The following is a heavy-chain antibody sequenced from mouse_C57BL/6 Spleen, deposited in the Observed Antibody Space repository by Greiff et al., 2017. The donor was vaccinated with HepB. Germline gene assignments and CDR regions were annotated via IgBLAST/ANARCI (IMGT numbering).Heavy chain of an antibody. J-gene: IGHJ4*01. CDR3: ARRGNYYGSSYYAMDY. Sequence: QVQLKQSGAELARPGASVKLSCKASGYTFTSYGISWVKQRTGQGLEWIGEIYPRSGNTYYNEKFKGKATLTADKSSSTAYMELRSLTSEDSAVYFCARRGNYYGSSYYAMDYWGQGTSVTVSS. D-gene: IGHD1-1*01. CDR1: GYTFTSYG. V-gene: IGHV1-81*01. CDR2: IYPRSGNT.